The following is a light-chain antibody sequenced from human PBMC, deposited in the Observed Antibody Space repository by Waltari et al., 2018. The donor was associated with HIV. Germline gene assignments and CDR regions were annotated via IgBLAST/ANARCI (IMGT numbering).Light chain of an antibody. CDR1: SSNIGSNY. J-gene: IGLJ3*02. Sequence: QSVLTQPPSASGTPGQRVAISCSGSSSNIGSNYVYWYQQLPGTAPKVLIYRSNERPSGVHDRFSGSKSGTSASRAISALRSEDEADYYCATWDDSLSGPVFGGGTKLTVL. V-gene: IGLV1-47*01. CDR3: ATWDDSLSGPV. CDR2: RSN.